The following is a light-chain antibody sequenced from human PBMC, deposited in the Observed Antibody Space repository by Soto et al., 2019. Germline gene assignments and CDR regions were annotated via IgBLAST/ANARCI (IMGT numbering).Light chain of an antibody. Sequence: EIVLTQSPGTLSLSPGERVTLSCRTSQSISNNHLAWYQKKPGQAPRLLIHGTSNRATGIPDRFSGSGSGTDFTLTFSRLEPEDFVVYYCEYYGSSITFGGGTKVEIK. CDR3: EYYGSSIT. CDR2: GTS. CDR1: QSISNNH. V-gene: IGKV3-20*01. J-gene: IGKJ4*01.